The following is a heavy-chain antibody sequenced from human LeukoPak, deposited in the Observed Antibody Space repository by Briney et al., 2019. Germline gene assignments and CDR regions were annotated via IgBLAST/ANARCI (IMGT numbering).Heavy chain of an antibody. D-gene: IGHD3-9*01. CDR2: IKQDGSEK. V-gene: IGHV3-7*01. CDR1: GFSFSTSW. CDR3: ARDRGYDILTGYYDY. Sequence: GGSLRLSCAASGFSFSTSWMSWVRQAPGKGLEWVANIKQDGSEKYYVDSVKGRFTISRDNAKNSLYLQMNSLRAEDTAVYYCARDRGYDILTGYYDYWGQGTLVTVSS. J-gene: IGHJ4*02.